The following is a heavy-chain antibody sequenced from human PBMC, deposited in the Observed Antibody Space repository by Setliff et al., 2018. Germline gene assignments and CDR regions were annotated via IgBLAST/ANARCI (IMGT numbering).Heavy chain of an antibody. CDR1: GGSISTDPYF. D-gene: IGHD2-15*01. CDR3: ARVAYPNGGSCRYFDN. Sequence: PSETLSLTCAVSGGSISTDPYFWTWIRQHPVKGLEWIGYISYSGRTSYHPSLYSRIAVSLDRSKNQFSLQLTSVTAADTAMYYCARVAYPNGGSCRYFDNWGQGTLVTVSS. CDR2: ISYSGRT. V-gene: IGHV4-31*11. J-gene: IGHJ4*02.